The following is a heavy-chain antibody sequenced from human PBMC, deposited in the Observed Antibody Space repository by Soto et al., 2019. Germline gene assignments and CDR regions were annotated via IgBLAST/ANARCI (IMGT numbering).Heavy chain of an antibody. Sequence: EVQLEESGGGSVQLGESLRVSCVASGFTFRNQWMHWVRQVPGKGLVWVCRINGDGTRASYADFVEGRFTISRDNAQNLLFLQLNSRRVDDTGVYHCARGGAAGRGDAIDIWGPGTTVAVSS. J-gene: IGHJ3*02. V-gene: IGHV3-74*01. CDR3: ARGGAAGRGDAIDI. D-gene: IGHD3-10*01. CDR2: INGDGTRA. CDR1: GFTFRNQW.